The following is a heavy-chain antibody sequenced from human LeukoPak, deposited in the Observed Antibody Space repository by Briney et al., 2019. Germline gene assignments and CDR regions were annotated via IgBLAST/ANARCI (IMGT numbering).Heavy chain of an antibody. CDR2: INPNSGGT. CDR1: GYTFTGYY. Sequence: ASVKVSCKASGYTFTGYYMHWVRQAPGQGLEWMGWINPNSGGTNYAQKFQGRVTMTRDTSTSTVYMELSSLRSEDTAVHYCARGADTAPPDYWGQGTLVTVSS. D-gene: IGHD5-18*01. CDR3: ARGADTAPPDY. J-gene: IGHJ4*02. V-gene: IGHV1-2*02.